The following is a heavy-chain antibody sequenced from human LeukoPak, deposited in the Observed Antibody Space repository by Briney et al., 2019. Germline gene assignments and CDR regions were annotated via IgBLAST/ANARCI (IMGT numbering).Heavy chain of an antibody. D-gene: IGHD3-3*01. J-gene: IGHJ4*02. CDR1: GGSISSYY. V-gene: IGHV4-59*08. CDR3: ARSPTYDFRTLY. Sequence: SETLSLTCTVSGGSISSYYWSWIRQPPGKGLEWIGYIYYSGSTNYNPSLKSRVTISVDTSKNQFSLKLSSVTAADTAVYYCARSPTYDFRTLYWGQGTLVTVSS. CDR2: IYYSGST.